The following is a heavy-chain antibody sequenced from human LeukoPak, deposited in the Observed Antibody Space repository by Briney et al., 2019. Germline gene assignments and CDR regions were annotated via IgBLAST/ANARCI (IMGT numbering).Heavy chain of an antibody. D-gene: IGHD6-13*01. V-gene: IGHV3-30-3*01. CDR3: ASGSQELDY. CDR1: GFTFSTYV. CDR2: ISYDGSNK. J-gene: IGHJ4*02. Sequence: PGGSLRLSCAASGFTFSTYVMHWVRQAPGKGLEWVAVISYDGSNKYYADSVKGRFTISRDNSKSTLYLQMNSLRAEDTAVYYCASGSQELDYWGQGTLVTVSS.